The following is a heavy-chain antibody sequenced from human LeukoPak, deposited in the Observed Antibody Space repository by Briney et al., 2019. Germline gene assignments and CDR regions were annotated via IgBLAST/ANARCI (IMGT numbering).Heavy chain of an antibody. Sequence: SETLSLTCTVSGYSISSGYYWGWIRQPPGKGLEWIGSIYHSGSTYYNPSLKSRVTISVDTSKNQFSLKLSSVTAADTAVYYCARNNCDSSGYPHTVDYWGQGTLVTVSS. V-gene: IGHV4-38-2*02. CDR2: IYHSGST. CDR1: GYSISSGYY. J-gene: IGHJ4*02. D-gene: IGHD3-22*01. CDR3: ARNNCDSSGYPHTVDY.